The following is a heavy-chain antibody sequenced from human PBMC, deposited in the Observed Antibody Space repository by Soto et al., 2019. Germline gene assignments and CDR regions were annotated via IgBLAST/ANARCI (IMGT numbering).Heavy chain of an antibody. CDR1: GGSISSGDYS. CDR3: PSGATVFGWVSRFGFDP. D-gene: IGHD3-3*01. V-gene: IGHV4-30-4*01. CDR2: IYNSGIT. Sequence: ASETLSLTCTVSGGSISSGDYSWSWVRQSPGKGLEWIGHIYNSGITYYNPSLKSRVVISIDTSRNQFSLRLNSLTAADRAVYFCPSGATVFGWVSRFGFDPWGEGTVVTVAS. J-gene: IGHJ5*02.